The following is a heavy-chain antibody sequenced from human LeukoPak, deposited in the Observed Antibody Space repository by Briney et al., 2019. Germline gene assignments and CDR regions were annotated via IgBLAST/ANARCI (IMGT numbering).Heavy chain of an antibody. V-gene: IGHV3-21*01. CDR3: AKAPVTTCRGAYCSPFDY. CDR2: ISSVSSYI. J-gene: IGHJ4*02. Sequence: PGESLRLACAAYGFTFSSNSMNWVRQAPGNGLEWVSSISSVSSYIYYTHSGTGPFTTSTTTSKNTLFLQMNRLRPEDAAVYYCAKAPVTTCRGAYCSPFDYWGQGTLVTVSS. D-gene: IGHD2-21*01. CDR1: GFTFSSNS.